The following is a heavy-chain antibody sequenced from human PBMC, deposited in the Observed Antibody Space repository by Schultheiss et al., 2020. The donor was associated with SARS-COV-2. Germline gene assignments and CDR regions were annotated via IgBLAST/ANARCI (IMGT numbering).Heavy chain of an antibody. D-gene: IGHD3-3*01. V-gene: IGHV1-2*06. CDR1: GYTFTGYS. CDR2: INPNSGGT. CDR3: ARVRSYDSSYYGMDV. J-gene: IGHJ6*04. Sequence: ASVKVSCKASGYTFTGYSVHWVRQAPGQGLEWMGRINPNSGGTNYAQKFQGRVTMTRDTSASTAYMELSSLRSEDTAVYYCARVRSYDSSYYGMDVWGKGTTVTVSS.